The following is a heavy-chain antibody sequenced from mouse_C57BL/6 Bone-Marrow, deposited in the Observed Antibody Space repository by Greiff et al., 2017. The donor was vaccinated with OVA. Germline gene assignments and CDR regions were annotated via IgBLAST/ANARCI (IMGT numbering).Heavy chain of an antibody. CDR1: GYTFTSYW. J-gene: IGHJ1*03. CDR3: ARGDEDYDWYFDG. Sequence: VQLQQPGAELVMPGASVKLSCKASGYTFTSYWMHWVKQRPGQGLEWIGEIDPSDSYTNYNQKFKGKSTLTADKSSSTAYMQLSSLTSEDSAVYDGARGDEDYDWYFDGWGTGTTVTVSS. CDR2: IDPSDSYT. D-gene: IGHD2-4*01. V-gene: IGHV1-69*01.